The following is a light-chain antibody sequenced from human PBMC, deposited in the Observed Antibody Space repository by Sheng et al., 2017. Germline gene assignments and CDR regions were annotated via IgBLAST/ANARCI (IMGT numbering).Light chain of an antibody. CDR3: QQTYSTVWA. J-gene: IGKJ1*01. CDR2: AAS. CDR1: QNINNF. V-gene: IGKV1-39*01. Sequence: DIQMDQSPSSLSASVGDRVTITCRASQNINNFLNWYQQKPGRAPSLLIYAASSLQSAVPSRFSGSGSGTDFTLTISSLQPEDFATYYCQQTYSTVWAFGQGTKVDVK.